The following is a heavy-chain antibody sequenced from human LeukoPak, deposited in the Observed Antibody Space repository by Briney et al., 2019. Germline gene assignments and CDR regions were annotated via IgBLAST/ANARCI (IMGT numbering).Heavy chain of an antibody. J-gene: IGHJ4*02. V-gene: IGHV1-46*01. D-gene: IGHD1-26*01. CDR2: INPRDGST. Sequence: ASVKVSCKASGYSFTRNYMHWMRQAPGQGLEWLGIINPRDGSTTYAQKFHGRVAMIRDTSTNTVNMELSSLRSEDTAVYYCVRDGLSGSYGYYFDCWGQGTLVTVSS. CDR3: VRDGLSGSYGYYFDC. CDR1: GYSFTRNY.